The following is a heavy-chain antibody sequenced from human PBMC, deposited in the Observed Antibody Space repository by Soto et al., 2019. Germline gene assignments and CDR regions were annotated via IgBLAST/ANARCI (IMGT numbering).Heavy chain of an antibody. D-gene: IGHD6-19*01. V-gene: IGHV3-48*01. Sequence: EVQLVESGGGLVQPGGSLRLSCAASGFTFNNFGMNWVRQAPGKGLEWVSYISSSSSTIYYADSVKGRFTISRDNAKNSLYLQMNSPRAEDTAVYYCARGYSSGWYSWFDPWGQGTLVTVSS. J-gene: IGHJ5*02. CDR3: ARGYSSGWYSWFDP. CDR2: ISSSSSTI. CDR1: GFTFNNFG.